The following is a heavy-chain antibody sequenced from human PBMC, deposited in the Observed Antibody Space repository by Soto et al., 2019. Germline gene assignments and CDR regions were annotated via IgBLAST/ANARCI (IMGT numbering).Heavy chain of an antibody. J-gene: IGHJ6*02. Sequence: QVQLVESGGGVVQPGRSLRLSCAASGFTFSSYGMHWVRQAPGKGLEWVAVIWYDGSNKYYADSVKGRFTISRDNSKNTLYLQMNSLRAEDTAVYYCAREYSSGWYYYYYDGMDVWGQGTTVTVSS. CDR2: IWYDGSNK. CDR1: GFTFSSYG. D-gene: IGHD6-19*01. V-gene: IGHV3-33*01. CDR3: AREYSSGWYYYYYDGMDV.